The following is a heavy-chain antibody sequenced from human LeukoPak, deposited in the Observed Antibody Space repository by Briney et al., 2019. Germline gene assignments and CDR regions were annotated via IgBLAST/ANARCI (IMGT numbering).Heavy chain of an antibody. CDR3: ARGGGMTTVTNNFDY. CDR2: IWYDGSNK. D-gene: IGHD4-11*01. CDR1: GFTFSSYG. V-gene: IGHV3-33*01. Sequence: PGKSLRLSCAASGFTFSSYGMHWVRQAPGKGLEWVAVIWYDGSNKYYADSVKGRFTISRDNSKNTLSLQMNSLRAEDTAVYYCARGGGMTTVTNNFDYWGQGTLVTVSS. J-gene: IGHJ4*02.